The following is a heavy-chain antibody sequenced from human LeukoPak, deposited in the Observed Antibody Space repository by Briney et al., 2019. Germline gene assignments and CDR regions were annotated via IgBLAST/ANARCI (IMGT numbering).Heavy chain of an antibody. CDR3: ARRRPFGLWSSSSGWWFDP. CDR1: GGSISSSSYY. CDR2: INHSGST. V-gene: IGHV4-39*07. Sequence: SETLSLTCTVSGGSISSSSYYWGWIRQPPGKGLEWIGEINHSGSTNYNPSLKSRVTISVDTSKNQFSLKLSSVTAADTAVYYCARRRPFGLWSSSSGWWFDPWGQGTLVTVSS. D-gene: IGHD6-6*01. J-gene: IGHJ5*02.